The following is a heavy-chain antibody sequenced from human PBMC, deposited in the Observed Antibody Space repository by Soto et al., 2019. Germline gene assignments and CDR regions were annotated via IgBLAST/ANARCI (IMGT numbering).Heavy chain of an antibody. V-gene: IGHV4-34*01. CDR1: GGSFSGYY. CDR3: ASKQWLNWFDP. D-gene: IGHD6-19*01. J-gene: IGHJ5*02. CDR2: INHSGST. Sequence: SETLSLTCAVYGGSFSGYYWSWIRQPPGKGLEWIGEINHSGSTNYNPSLKSRVTISVDKSKNQFSLKLSSVTAADTAVYYCASKQWLNWFDPWGQGTLVTVSS.